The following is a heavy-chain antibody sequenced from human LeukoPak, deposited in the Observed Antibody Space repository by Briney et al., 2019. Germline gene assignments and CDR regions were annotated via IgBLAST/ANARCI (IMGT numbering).Heavy chain of an antibody. V-gene: IGHV3-30*02. CDR1: GFTFSSYG. Sequence: GGSLRLSCAASGFTFSSYGMHWVRQAPGKGLEWVAFIRYDGSNKYYADSVKGRFTISRDNSKNTLYLQMNSLRAEDTAVYYCAHLGVVVAALGIDYYYGMDVWGQGTTVTVSS. CDR3: AHLGVVVAALGIDYYYGMDV. D-gene: IGHD2-15*01. J-gene: IGHJ6*02. CDR2: IRYDGSNK.